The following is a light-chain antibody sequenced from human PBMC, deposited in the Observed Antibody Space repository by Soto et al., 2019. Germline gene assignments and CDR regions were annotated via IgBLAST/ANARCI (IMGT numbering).Light chain of an antibody. CDR1: NSDVGGYNY. CDR3: SSYAGSNNFGL. V-gene: IGLV2-8*01. Sequence: LTQPPSASGSPGQSVTISCTGTNSDVGGYNYVSWYQQHPGKAPKLIISEVNKRPSGVPDRFSGSKSGNTASLTISGLQAEDEADYYCSSYAGSNNFGLFGPGTKVTVL. J-gene: IGLJ1*01. CDR2: EVN.